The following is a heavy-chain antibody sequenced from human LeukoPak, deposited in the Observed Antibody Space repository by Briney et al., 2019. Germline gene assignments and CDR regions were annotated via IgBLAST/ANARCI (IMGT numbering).Heavy chain of an antibody. Sequence: PGGSLRLSCAASGLTFDDYAMHWVRQAPGKGLEWVSGISWNSGFIGYADSVKGRFTISRDNAKKSLYLQMNSLRAEDTAVYYCARDGQWLDFDYWGQGTLVTVSS. CDR1: GLTFDDYA. J-gene: IGHJ4*02. CDR3: ARDGQWLDFDY. CDR2: ISWNSGFI. V-gene: IGHV3-9*01. D-gene: IGHD6-19*01.